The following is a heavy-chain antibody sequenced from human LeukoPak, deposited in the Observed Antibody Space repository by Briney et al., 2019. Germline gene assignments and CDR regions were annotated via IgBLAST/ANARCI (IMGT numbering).Heavy chain of an antibody. J-gene: IGHJ4*02. V-gene: IGHV3-7*01. CDR3: ARALDSSSSRYQAFEE. D-gene: IGHD2-2*01. Sequence: SGGSLRLSCSASGFTLSNYWMSWVRQAPGKGLEWVANIKQDESEKYYVDSVKGRFTISRDNAKSSLYLQMNSLRAEDTAVYYCARALDSSSSRYQAFEEWGQGTLVTVSS. CDR1: GFTLSNYW. CDR2: IKQDESEK.